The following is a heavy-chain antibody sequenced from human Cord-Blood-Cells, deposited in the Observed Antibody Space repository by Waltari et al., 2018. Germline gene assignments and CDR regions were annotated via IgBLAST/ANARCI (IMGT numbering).Heavy chain of an antibody. CDR2: IIPIFGTA. CDR3: ARDLRPYYGTEDDY. V-gene: IGHV1-69*01. J-gene: IGHJ4*02. D-gene: IGHD3-3*01. CDR1: GGTFSSYA. Sequence: QVQLVQSGAEVKKPGSSVKCSCKASGGTFSSYATSWVRQAPGQGLEWMGGIIPIFGTANYAQKFQGRVTITADESTSTAYMELSSLRSEDTAVYYCARDLRPYYGTEDDYWGQGTLVTVSS.